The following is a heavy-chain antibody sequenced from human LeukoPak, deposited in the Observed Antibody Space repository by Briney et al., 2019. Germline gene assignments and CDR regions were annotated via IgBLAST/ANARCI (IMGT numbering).Heavy chain of an antibody. CDR2: INPNSGGT. Sequence: ASVKVSCKASGYTFTGYYMHWVRQAPGQGLEWMGWINPNSGGTNYAQEFQGRVTMTRDTSISTAYMELSRLRSDDTAVYYCARDLQNCSSTSCYPHYYGMDVWGQGTTVTVSS. CDR3: ARDLQNCSSTSCYPHYYGMDV. V-gene: IGHV1-2*02. D-gene: IGHD2-2*01. J-gene: IGHJ6*02. CDR1: GYTFTGYY.